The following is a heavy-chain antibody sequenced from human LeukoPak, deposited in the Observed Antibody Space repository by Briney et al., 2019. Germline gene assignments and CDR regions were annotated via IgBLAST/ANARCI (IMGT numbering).Heavy chain of an antibody. J-gene: IGHJ5*01. Sequence: GGSLRLSCAASGFTFNRYYMYWIRQAPGKGLVWVSRISDDGRVTLYADFVKGRFTISRDNAKNTLSLQMNSLRVEDTAVYYCVRDVAPSGTVWFDSWGQGTLVTGSS. CDR3: VRDVAPSGTVWFDS. CDR1: GFTFNRYY. D-gene: IGHD6-13*01. CDR2: ISDDGRVT. V-gene: IGHV3-74*01.